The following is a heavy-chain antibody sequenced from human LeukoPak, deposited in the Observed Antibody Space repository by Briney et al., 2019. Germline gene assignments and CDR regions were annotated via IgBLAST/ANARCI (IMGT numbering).Heavy chain of an antibody. D-gene: IGHD1-26*01. CDR1: GGSFSGYY. CDR2: INHSGST. CDR3: ARGPGSGSYSVYYFDY. V-gene: IGHV4-34*01. Sequence: SETLSLTCAVYGGSFSGYYWSWIRQPPGKGLEWIVEINHSGSTNYNPSLKSRVTISVDTSKNQFSLKLSSVTAADTAVYYCARGPGSGSYSVYYFDYWGQGTLVTVSS. J-gene: IGHJ4*02.